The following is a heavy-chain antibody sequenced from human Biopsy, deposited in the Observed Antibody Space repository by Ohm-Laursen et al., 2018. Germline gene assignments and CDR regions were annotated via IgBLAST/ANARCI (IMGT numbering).Heavy chain of an antibody. CDR2: INPSGSTT. D-gene: IGHD6-19*01. V-gene: IGHV1-46*01. CDR3: ARNTGWYGDLYYFDY. J-gene: IGHJ4*02. Sequence: ASVKVSCNASGYSFTSYYMHWVRQAPGQGLEWMGMINPSGSTTSYPQIFQGRVTMTRDTSKSTVYMELSSPRSADTAVYFCARNTGWYGDLYYFDYWGQGTLVTVSS. CDR1: GYSFTSYY.